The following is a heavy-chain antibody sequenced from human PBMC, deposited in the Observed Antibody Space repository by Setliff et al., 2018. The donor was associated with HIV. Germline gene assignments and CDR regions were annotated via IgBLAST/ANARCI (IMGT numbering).Heavy chain of an antibody. D-gene: IGHD6-13*01. CDR1: GGSISSYY. J-gene: IGHJ4*02. V-gene: IGHV4-4*09. CDR2: IYTSGST. Sequence: SETLSLTCTVSGGSISSYYWSWIRQPPGKGLEWIGYIYTSGSTNYNPSLKSRVTISVDTSKNQFSLKLSSVTAADTAVYYCSRHVSWYSSSWSYYFDYWGQGTLVTVSS. CDR3: SRHVSWYSSSWSYYFDY.